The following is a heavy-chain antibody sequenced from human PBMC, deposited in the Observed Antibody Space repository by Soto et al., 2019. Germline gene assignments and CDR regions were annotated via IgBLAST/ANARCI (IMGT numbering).Heavy chain of an antibody. J-gene: IGHJ5*02. V-gene: IGHV4-59*01. D-gene: IGHD3-3*01. CDR1: GGSISSYY. CDR2: IYYSGST. Sequence: SETLSLTCTVSGGSISSYYWSWIRQPPGKGLEWIGYIYYSGSTNYNPSLKSRVTISVDTSKNQFSLKLSSVTAADTAVYYCARGRLTIFGVVLTPWGQGTLVTVSS. CDR3: ARGRLTIFGVVLTP.